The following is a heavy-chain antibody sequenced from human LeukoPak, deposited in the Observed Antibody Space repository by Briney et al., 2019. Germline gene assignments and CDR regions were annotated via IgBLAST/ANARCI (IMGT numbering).Heavy chain of an antibody. J-gene: IGHJ6*03. V-gene: IGHV4-34*01. CDR1: GGSFSNYY. Sequence: SETLSLTCAVYGGSFSNYYWNGIRQSPGKGLEWIGRINHSGSINFNPPLKSRVTISIDTSNNQVSLRLTSVTAADTAIYYCARGIAARPFYYNYYMDVWGTGTKVSVSS. D-gene: IGHD6-6*01. CDR3: ARGIAARPFYYNYYMDV. CDR2: INHSGSI.